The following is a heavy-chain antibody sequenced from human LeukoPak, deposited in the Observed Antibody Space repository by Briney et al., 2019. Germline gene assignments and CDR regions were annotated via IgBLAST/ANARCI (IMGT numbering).Heavy chain of an antibody. Sequence: PSETLSLTCAVYGGSFSGYYWSWIRQPPGKGLEWIGEINHSGSTNYNPSLKSRVTISVDTSKNQFSLKLSSVTAADTAVYYCARTIYDSSGPQPRGKRSLPVLPIGYWGQGTLVTVSS. D-gene: IGHD3-22*01. CDR1: GGSFSGYY. V-gene: IGHV4-34*01. CDR3: ARTIYDSSGPQPRGKRSLPVLPIGY. J-gene: IGHJ4*02. CDR2: INHSGST.